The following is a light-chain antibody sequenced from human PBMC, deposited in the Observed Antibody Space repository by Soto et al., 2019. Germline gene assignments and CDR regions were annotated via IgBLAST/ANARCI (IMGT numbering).Light chain of an antibody. V-gene: IGLV2-23*01. CDR2: DGT. Sequence: QSVLTQPASVSGSPGQSITISCTGTSSDVGSYNLVSWYQQHPGKAPKLIIYDGTKRPSGVSNRFSGSKSGNTASLTISGLQAEDEANYHCSSYAGGWVFGGGTKSPS. CDR3: SSYAGGWV. CDR1: SSDVGSYNL. J-gene: IGLJ3*02.